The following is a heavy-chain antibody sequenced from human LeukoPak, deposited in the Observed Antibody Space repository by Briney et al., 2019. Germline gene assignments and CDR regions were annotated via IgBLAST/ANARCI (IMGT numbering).Heavy chain of an antibody. J-gene: IGHJ4*02. D-gene: IGHD6-19*01. CDR3: ARDLRALAVADYFDY. CDR1: GFTLSYYW. V-gene: IGHV3-74*01. Sequence: GGSLRLSCAASGFTLSYYWMHWVRQAPGKGLVWVSCINGDGSSTNYADSVKGRFTISRDNAKNSLYLQMNSLRAEDTAVYYCARDLRALAVADYFDYWGQGTLVTVSS. CDR2: INGDGSST.